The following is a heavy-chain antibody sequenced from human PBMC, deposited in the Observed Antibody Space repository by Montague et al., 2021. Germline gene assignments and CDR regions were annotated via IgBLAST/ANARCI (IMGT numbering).Heavy chain of an antibody. CDR1: GGSISEFY. Sequence: FTCTVTGGSISEFYWSWIRQSPDKGLEWIGYIYDSVTTNYNPSPKSRVTISADTSMNQFSLNLRSVTAADTAVYFCARRLGIRAPFDYWGQGTLVTVSS. CDR2: IYDSVTT. CDR3: ARRLGIRAPFDY. D-gene: IGHD7-27*01. J-gene: IGHJ4*02. V-gene: IGHV4-59*08.